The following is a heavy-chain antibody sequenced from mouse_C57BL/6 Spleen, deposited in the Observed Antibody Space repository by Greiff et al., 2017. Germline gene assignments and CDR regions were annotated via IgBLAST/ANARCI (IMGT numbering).Heavy chain of an antibody. Sequence: VQLKESGPELVKPGASVKMSCKASGYTFTDYNMHWVKQSHGKSLEWIGRINPYNGDTFYNQKFKGKATLTVDKSSSTAHMELLSLTSEDFAVYYCARGDYDYDGFAYWGQGTLVTVSA. J-gene: IGHJ3*01. CDR2: INPYNGDT. CDR3: ARGDYDYDGFAY. D-gene: IGHD2-4*01. V-gene: IGHV1-37*01. CDR1: GYTFTDYN.